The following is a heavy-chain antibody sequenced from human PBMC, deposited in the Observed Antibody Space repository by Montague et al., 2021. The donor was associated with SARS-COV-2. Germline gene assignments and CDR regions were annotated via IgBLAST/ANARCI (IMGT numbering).Heavy chain of an antibody. Sequence: SETLSLTCTVSGRSISSYYWSWIRQPAGKGLEWIGRLYTSGSTNYNPSLKSRVTISVDTSKNQFSLKLSSVTAADTAVYYCARERGPYYFDSSGYHNAFVIWGQGTMVTVSS. CDR2: LYTSGST. D-gene: IGHD3-22*01. J-gene: IGHJ3*02. CDR1: GRSISSYY. CDR3: ARERGPYYFDSSGYHNAFVI. V-gene: IGHV4-4*07.